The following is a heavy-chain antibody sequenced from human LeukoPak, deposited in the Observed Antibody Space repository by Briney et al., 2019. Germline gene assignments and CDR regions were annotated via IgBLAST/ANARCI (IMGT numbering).Heavy chain of an antibody. V-gene: IGHV1-2*02. Sequence: ASVTVSCKASAYTFTVYYMHWVRQAPGQGLEWMGWINPNSGGTNYAQKFQGRVTMTRDTSISTAYMELSRLRSDDTAVYYCAREGYCSSTSCWGWFDPWGQGTLVTVSS. CDR3: AREGYCSSTSCWGWFDP. D-gene: IGHD2-2*01. CDR1: AYTFTVYY. J-gene: IGHJ5*02. CDR2: INPNSGGT.